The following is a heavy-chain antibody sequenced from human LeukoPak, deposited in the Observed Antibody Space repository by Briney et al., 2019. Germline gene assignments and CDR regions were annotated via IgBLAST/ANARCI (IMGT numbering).Heavy chain of an antibody. CDR1: GLTFSSHW. Sequence: GGSLRLSCAASGLTFSSHWMHWVRQAPGKGLVWVSRITNDGSSTTYADSVKGRFTISRDNAKNMLYLQVNSLRAEDTAVYCATQQGGNPAYWGQGTLVTVSS. CDR2: ITNDGSST. D-gene: IGHD1-14*01. J-gene: IGHJ4*02. V-gene: IGHV3-74*01. CDR3: TQQGGNPAY.